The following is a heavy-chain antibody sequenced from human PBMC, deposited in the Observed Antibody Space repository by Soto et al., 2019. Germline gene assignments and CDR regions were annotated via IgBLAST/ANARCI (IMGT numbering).Heavy chain of an antibody. Sequence: GSLRLSCAASGFTFSSYIMNWVRQAPGKGLEWVSSIGSSSSYIYYADSVKGRFTISRDNAENSLFLQMNSLRAEDTAVYYCARVGYSGYESPASGILDFWGQGTLVTISS. CDR1: GFTFSSYI. D-gene: IGHD5-12*01. CDR2: IGSSSSYI. J-gene: IGHJ4*02. V-gene: IGHV3-21*01. CDR3: ARVGYSGYESPASGILDF.